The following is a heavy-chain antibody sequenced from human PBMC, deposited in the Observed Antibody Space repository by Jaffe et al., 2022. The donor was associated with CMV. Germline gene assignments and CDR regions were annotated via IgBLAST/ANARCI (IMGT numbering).Heavy chain of an antibody. CDR2: ISSSSSTI. CDR1: GFTFSSYS. J-gene: IGHJ4*02. D-gene: IGHD2-15*01. V-gene: IGHV3-48*02. Sequence: EVQLVESGGGLVQPGGSLRLSCAASGFTFSSYSMNWVRQAPGKGLEWVSYISSSSSTIYYADSVKGRFTISRDNAKNSLYLQMNSLRDEDTAVYYCARAPPLVGWNYFDYWGQGTLVTVSS. CDR3: ARAPPLVGWNYFDY.